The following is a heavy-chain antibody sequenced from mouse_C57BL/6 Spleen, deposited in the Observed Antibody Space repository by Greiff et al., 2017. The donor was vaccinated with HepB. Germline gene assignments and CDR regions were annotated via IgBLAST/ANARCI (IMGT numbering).Heavy chain of an antibody. CDR3: TRQDYYGSGGLGY. D-gene: IGHD1-1*01. V-gene: IGHV6-6*01. J-gene: IGHJ2*01. Sequence: EVQLVESGGGLVQPGGSMKLSCAASGFTFSDAWMDWVRQSPEKGLEWVAEIRNKANNHATYYAESVKGRFTISRDDSKSSVYLQMNSLRAEDTGIYYCTRQDYYGSGGLGYWGQGTTLTVSS. CDR1: GFTFSDAW. CDR2: IRNKANNHAT.